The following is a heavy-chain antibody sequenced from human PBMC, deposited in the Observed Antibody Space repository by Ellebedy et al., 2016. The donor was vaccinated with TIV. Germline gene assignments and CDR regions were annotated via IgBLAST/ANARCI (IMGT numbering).Heavy chain of an antibody. CDR2: INQSGRT. CDR1: GASFTSSNHY. J-gene: IGHJ4*02. CDR3: AEGRNGWYYFDY. Sequence: SETLSLTCTVSGASFTSSNHYCAWIRQPPGKGLEWIGEINQSGRTNYNPSLDKGRVTISVDTSKNQFSLRLSSVTVADTAVYYCAEGRNGWYYFDYWGQGTPVTVSS. V-gene: IGHV4-39*07. D-gene: IGHD2-15*01.